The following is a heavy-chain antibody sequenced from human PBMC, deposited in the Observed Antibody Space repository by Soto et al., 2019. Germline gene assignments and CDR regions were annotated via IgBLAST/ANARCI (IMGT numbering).Heavy chain of an antibody. D-gene: IGHD3-10*01. CDR3: ASRRAVRGVIITSWFDP. V-gene: IGHV4-31*03. CDR2: IYYSGST. J-gene: IGHJ5*02. Sequence: SETLSLTCTVSGGSISSGGYYWSWIRQHPGKGLEWIGYIYYSGSTYYNPSLKSRVTISVDTSKNQFSLKLSSVTAADTAVYYCASRRAVRGVIITSWFDPWGQGTLVTGSS. CDR1: GGSISSGGYY.